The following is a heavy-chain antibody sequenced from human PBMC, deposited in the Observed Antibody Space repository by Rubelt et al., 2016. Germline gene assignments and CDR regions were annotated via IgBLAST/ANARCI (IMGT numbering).Heavy chain of an antibody. D-gene: IGHD2-21*01. CDR1: GYSIRRGYY. Sequence: QVHLQQSGPGLVKPSETLSLTCNVSGYSIRRGYYWGWIRQPPGKGLEWIGDINHRGETNYKPSLQSRVIISVDTSKNQFSLTLTSVTAADTAVYYCARDVVVTRLFDYWGQGILVTVSS. CDR2: INHRGET. J-gene: IGHJ4*02. V-gene: IGHV4-38-2*02. CDR3: ARDVVVTRLFDY.